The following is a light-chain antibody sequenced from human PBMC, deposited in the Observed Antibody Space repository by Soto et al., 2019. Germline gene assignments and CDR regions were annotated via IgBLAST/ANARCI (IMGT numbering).Light chain of an antibody. CDR1: QSVSSNH. CDR3: QHYGSSSSIT. J-gene: IGKJ5*01. Sequence: EVVLTPSPGTLSVSPGERATLSCRASQSVSSNHLAWYQHKHGQAPRLLIYGATNRATGISDRFTGSGSGTDFILTITRVEPEDFAVYSCQHYGSSSSITFGQGTRLEIK. V-gene: IGKV3-20*01. CDR2: GAT.